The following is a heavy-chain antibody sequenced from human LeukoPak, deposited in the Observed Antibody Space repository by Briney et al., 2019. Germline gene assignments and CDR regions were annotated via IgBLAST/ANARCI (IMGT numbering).Heavy chain of an antibody. V-gene: IGHV3-21*01. J-gene: IGHJ3*02. D-gene: IGHD3-10*01. CDR3: ARRRITMVRGVTVDAFDI. CDR1: GFTFSSYS. Sequence: GGSLRLSCAASGFTFSSYSMNWVRQAPGKGLEWVSSISSSSSYIYYADSVKGRFTISRDNAKNSLYLQMNSLRAEDTAVYYCARRRITMVRGVTVDAFDIWGQGTMVTVSS. CDR2: ISSSSSYI.